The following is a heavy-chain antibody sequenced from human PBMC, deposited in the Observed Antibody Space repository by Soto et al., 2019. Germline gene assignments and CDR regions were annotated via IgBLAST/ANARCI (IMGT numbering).Heavy chain of an antibody. CDR1: GFTFSSYW. CDR3: ARDLNGYNLGALDY. J-gene: IGHJ4*02. Sequence: EVQLVESGGGLVQPGGSLRLSCAASGFTFSSYWMSWVRQAPGKGLEWVANIKQDGSEKYYVDSVKGRFTISRDNAKNSLYLQMNSLRAEDTAVYYCARDLNGYNLGALDYWSQGTLVTVSS. V-gene: IGHV3-7*05. D-gene: IGHD5-12*01. CDR2: IKQDGSEK.